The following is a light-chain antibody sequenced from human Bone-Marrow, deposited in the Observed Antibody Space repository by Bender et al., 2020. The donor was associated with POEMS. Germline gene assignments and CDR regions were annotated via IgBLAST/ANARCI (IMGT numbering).Light chain of an antibody. J-gene: IGLJ3*02. V-gene: IGLV1-40*01. CDR2: GNN. Sequence: QSVLTQPPSVSGAPGQRVTISCSGSSSSIGAGFDVHWYQQLPGTAPKLLIYGNNNRPSGVPDRFSGSRSGNTASLTVSGLQAEDEADYYCCSYAGSNKSWVFGGGTKLTVL. CDR1: SSSIGAGFD. CDR3: CSYAGSNKSWV.